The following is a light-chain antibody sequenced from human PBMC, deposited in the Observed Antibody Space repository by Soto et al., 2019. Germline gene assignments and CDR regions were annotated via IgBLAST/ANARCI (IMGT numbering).Light chain of an antibody. CDR2: YDN. CDR1: SSNIGNNA. V-gene: IGLV1-36*01. Sequence: QSVLTQPPSVSEAPRQSVTISCSGSSSNIGNNAVNLYQQLPGQAPKIVIYYDNLLTSGVSDRFSGSKSGISASLAISDLQSDDEADYYCAAWDDSLNAYVFGPGTKSPS. CDR3: AAWDDSLNAYV. J-gene: IGLJ1*01.